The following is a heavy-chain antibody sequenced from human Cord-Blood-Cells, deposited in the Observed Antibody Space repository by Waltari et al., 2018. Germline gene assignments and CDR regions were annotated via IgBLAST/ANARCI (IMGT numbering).Heavy chain of an antibody. D-gene: IGHD3-9*01. Sequence: KKPGSSVKVSCKASGGTFSSYAISWVRQAPGQGLEWMGGIIPIFGTANYAQKFQGRVTITADESMSTAYMELSSLRSEDTAVYYCARDRGAYYDILTGYFDYWGQGTLVTVSS. CDR3: ARDRGAYYDILTGYFDY. V-gene: IGHV1-69*01. J-gene: IGHJ4*02. CDR2: IIPIFGTA. CDR1: GGTFSSYA.